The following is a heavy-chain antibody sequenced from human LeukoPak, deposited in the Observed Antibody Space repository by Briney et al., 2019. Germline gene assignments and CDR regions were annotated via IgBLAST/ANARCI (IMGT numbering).Heavy chain of an antibody. D-gene: IGHD3-9*01. CDR1: GGTFSSYA. J-gene: IGHJ4*02. CDR3: ASRIQPPRSHLRYFDWFPPRYYFDY. Sequence: ASVKVSCKASGGTFSSYAISWVRQAPGQGLEWMGGIIPSFGTANYAQKFQGRVTITADESTSTAYMELSSLRSEDTAVYYCASRIQPPRSHLRYFDWFPPRYYFDYWGQGTLVTVSS. CDR2: IIPSFGTA. V-gene: IGHV1-69*13.